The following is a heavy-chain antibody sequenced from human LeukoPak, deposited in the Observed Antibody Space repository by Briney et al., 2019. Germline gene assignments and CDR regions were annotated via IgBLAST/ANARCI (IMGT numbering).Heavy chain of an antibody. D-gene: IGHD2-8*02. Sequence: ASVKVSCKASGYPFTWYVCTWLRQAPGQGLDGLGWMGANNATTRLEQKLQGRLTMALDTSKGIGHMERRDPVSDDTAVYYCGRSGVVAENRLYVDYWGQGTLVTV. CDR3: GRSGVVAENRLYVDY. CDR2: MGANNATT. J-gene: IGHJ4*02. V-gene: IGHV1-18*01. CDR1: GYPFTWYV.